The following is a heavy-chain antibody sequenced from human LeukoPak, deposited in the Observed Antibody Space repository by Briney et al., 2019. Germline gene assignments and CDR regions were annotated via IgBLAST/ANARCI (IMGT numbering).Heavy chain of an antibody. D-gene: IGHD2-2*01. CDR3: VSFYETN. V-gene: IGHV3-74*01. CDR1: GNYW. CDR2: VNSDGSWT. J-gene: IGHJ4*02. Sequence: GGSLRLSCAASGNYWMHWVRQAPGKGLVWVSHVNSDGSWTSHADSVKGRFTISKDNAKDTVYLQMNNLRTEDTAVYYCVSFYETNWGRGTLVTVSS.